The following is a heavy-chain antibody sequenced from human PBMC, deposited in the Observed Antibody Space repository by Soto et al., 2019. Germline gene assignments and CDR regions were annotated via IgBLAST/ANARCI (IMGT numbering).Heavy chain of an antibody. V-gene: IGHV4-31*03. CDR1: GGSISSGGYY. CDR3: ARFMFSTYFDY. D-gene: IGHD3-10*02. CDR2: IYYSGST. Sequence: SETLSLTCTVSGGSISSGGYYWSWIRQHPGKGLEWIGYIYYSGSTYYNPSLKSRVTISVDTSKNQFSLKLSSVTAADTAVYYCARFMFSTYFDYWGQGTLVTVS. J-gene: IGHJ4*02.